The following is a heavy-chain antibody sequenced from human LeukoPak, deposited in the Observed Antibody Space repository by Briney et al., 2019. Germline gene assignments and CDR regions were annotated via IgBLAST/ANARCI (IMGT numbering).Heavy chain of an antibody. CDR2: IYHGGST. CDR3: ARYRGANGYYFDY. Sequence: SETLSLTCAVSGGSISSGNWWSWVRQPPGKGLEWIGEIYHGGSTNYNPSLKSRVTISVDKSKNQFSLKLSSVTAADTAVYYCARYRGANGYYFDYWGQGTLVTVSS. D-gene: IGHD3-10*01. V-gene: IGHV4-4*02. CDR1: GGSISSGNW. J-gene: IGHJ4*02.